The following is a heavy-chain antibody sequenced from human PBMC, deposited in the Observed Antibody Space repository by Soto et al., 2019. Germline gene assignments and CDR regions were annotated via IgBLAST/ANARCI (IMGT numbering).Heavy chain of an antibody. CDR2: IDPSDSYT. Sequence: PGESLKISCKGSGYSFTSCWISWVRQMPGKGLEWMGRIDPSDSYTNYSPSFQGHVTISADKSISTAYLQWSSLKASDTAMYYCARSDIGYSSSSVSGGEFDYWGQGTLVTVSS. J-gene: IGHJ4*02. V-gene: IGHV5-10-1*01. D-gene: IGHD6-6*01. CDR3: ARSDIGYSSSSVSGGEFDY. CDR1: GYSFTSCW.